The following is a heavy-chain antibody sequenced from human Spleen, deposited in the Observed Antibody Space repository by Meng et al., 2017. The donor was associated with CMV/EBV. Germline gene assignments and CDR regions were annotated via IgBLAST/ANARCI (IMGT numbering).Heavy chain of an antibody. J-gene: IGHJ4*02. Sequence: ASVKVSCKASGYTFTSYYMHWVRQAPGQGLEWMGIINPSGGSTSYAQKFQGRVTMTRDTSISTAYMELSRLRSDDTAVYYCASLPSSEYWGQGTLVTVSS. CDR3: ASLPSSEY. V-gene: IGHV1-46*01. CDR1: GYTFTSYY. CDR2: INPSGGST.